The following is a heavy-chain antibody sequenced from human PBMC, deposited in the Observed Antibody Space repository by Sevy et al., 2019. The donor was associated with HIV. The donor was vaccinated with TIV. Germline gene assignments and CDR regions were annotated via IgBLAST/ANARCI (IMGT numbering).Heavy chain of an antibody. CDR2: ISSSSSDI. CDR1: GFTLSSYS. CDR3: ARILRITMIVVVTDDAFDI. D-gene: IGHD3-22*01. Sequence: GGSLRLSCAASGFTLSSYSMNWVRQAPGKGLEWVSSISSSSSDIYYADSVKGRFTISRDNAKNSLYLQMNSLRAEDTAVYYCARILRITMIVVVTDDAFDIWGQGTMVTVSS. V-gene: IGHV3-21*01. J-gene: IGHJ3*02.